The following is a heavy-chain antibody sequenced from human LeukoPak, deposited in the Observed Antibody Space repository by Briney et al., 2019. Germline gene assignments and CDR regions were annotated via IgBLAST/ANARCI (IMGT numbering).Heavy chain of an antibody. CDR1: GGSISTYY. CDR3: ARDGYSAPDGL. Sequence: SETLSLTCTVSGGSISTYYWSWIRQPPGKGLEWIGYIYHSGSSNYNPSLKSRGTTSVNTSKNQFLLKLSSMTAADQAVSYCARDGYSAPDGLWGEGSLVTVSS. V-gene: IGHV4-59*01. J-gene: IGHJ4*02. CDR2: IYHSGSS. D-gene: IGHD1-26*01.